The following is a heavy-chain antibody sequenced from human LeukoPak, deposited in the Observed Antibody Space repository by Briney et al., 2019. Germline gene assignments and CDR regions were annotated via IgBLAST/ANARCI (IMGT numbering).Heavy chain of an antibody. J-gene: IGHJ4*02. D-gene: IGHD5-12*01. CDR1: GGSISSSSYY. Sequence: PSETLSLTCTVSGGSISSSSYYWGWIRQPPGKGLEWIGSIYYSGSTYYNPPLKSRVTISVDTSKNQFSLKLSSVTAADTAVYYCASQDSGYDFPLVFDYWGQGTLVTVSS. CDR2: IYYSGST. CDR3: ASQDSGYDFPLVFDY. V-gene: IGHV4-39*01.